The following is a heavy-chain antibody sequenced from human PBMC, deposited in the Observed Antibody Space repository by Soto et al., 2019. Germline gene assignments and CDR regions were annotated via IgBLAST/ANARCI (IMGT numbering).Heavy chain of an antibody. J-gene: IGHJ5*02. V-gene: IGHV4-39*07. CDR2: IYYSGST. D-gene: IGHD3-10*01. Sequence: PSETLSLTCTVSGGSISSSSYYWGWIRQPPGKGLEWIGYIYYSGSTNYNPSLKSRVTISVDTSKNQFSLKLSSVTAADTAVYYCARGEDALLWFGESHWFDPWGQGTLVTVSS. CDR3: ARGEDALLWFGESHWFDP. CDR1: GGSISSSSYY.